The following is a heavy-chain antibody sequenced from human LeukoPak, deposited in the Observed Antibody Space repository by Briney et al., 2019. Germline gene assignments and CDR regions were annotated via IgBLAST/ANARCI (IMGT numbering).Heavy chain of an antibody. V-gene: IGHV5-51*01. CDR2: IYPGDSDT. CDR3: ATGGIYSSNFDY. Sequence: GESLKISCKGSGYTFNNYWIAWVRQMPGKGLEWMGIIYPGDSDTRYSPSLQGQVTLSADKSISTAYLQWSSLKASDTAVYYCATGGIYSSNFDYWGQGTLVTVSS. D-gene: IGHD5-18*01. CDR1: GYTFNNYW. J-gene: IGHJ4*02.